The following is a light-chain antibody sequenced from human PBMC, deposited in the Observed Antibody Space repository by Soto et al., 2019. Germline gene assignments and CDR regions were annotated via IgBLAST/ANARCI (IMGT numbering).Light chain of an antibody. CDR1: QSISSF. CDR2: GAS. V-gene: IGKV1-39*01. J-gene: IGKJ5*01. Sequence: DIQMTQSPSSLSASVGDRVTITCRASQSISSFLTWHQHKPGKAPKVLIYGASSLQSGVPSRFSGSGSGTDFTLTISSLQPEDFATYDCQQGYSTPITFGQGTRLDIK. CDR3: QQGYSTPIT.